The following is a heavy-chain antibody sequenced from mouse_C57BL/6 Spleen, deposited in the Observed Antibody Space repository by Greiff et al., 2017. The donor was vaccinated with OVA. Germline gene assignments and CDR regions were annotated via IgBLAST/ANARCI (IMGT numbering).Heavy chain of an antibody. Sequence: EVQVVESGEGLVKPGGSLKLSCAASGFTFSSYAMSWVRQTPEKRLEWVAYISSGGDYIYYADTVKGRFTISRDNARNTLYLQMSSLKSEDTAMYYCTRAYYYGSSYEYFDYWGQGTTLTVSS. CDR3: TRAYYYGSSYEYFDY. CDR1: GFTFSSYA. J-gene: IGHJ2*01. D-gene: IGHD1-1*01. V-gene: IGHV5-9-1*02. CDR2: ISSGGDYI.